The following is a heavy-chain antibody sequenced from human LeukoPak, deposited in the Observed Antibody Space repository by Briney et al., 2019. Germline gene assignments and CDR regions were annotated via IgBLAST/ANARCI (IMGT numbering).Heavy chain of an antibody. Sequence: GESLKISCAASGFTLSNYDISWVRQAPGKGLAWVSAISGRGGRTYYADSVKGRFTISRDHPKNTLYLQMNNLRAEDTAVYYCANNDYNNPEGWGQGTLVTVSS. CDR3: ANNDYNNPEG. CDR2: ISGRGGRT. J-gene: IGHJ4*02. D-gene: IGHD4-11*01. V-gene: IGHV3-23*01. CDR1: GFTLSNYD.